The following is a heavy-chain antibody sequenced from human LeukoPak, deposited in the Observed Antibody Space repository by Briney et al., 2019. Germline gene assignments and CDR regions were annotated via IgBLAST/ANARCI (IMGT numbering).Heavy chain of an antibody. Sequence: GGSLRLSCAASGVTFSSLVMTWVRRAPGKGLEWVCTINAVDVNTYYADSVKGGCPVSRANSRRTQYIQGNTPRAKGTAVYYCAKQFLGANWGQGTLVIVSS. J-gene: IGHJ4*02. D-gene: IGHD4/OR15-4a*01. CDR2: INAVDVNT. V-gene: IGHV3-23*01. CDR3: AKQFLGAN. CDR1: GVTFSSLV.